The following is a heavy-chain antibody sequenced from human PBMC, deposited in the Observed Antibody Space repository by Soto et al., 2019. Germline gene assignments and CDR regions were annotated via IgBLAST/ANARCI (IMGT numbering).Heavy chain of an antibody. CDR3: ARDRLRGYDSSGFYS. Sequence: ASVKVSCKAIGYSFTSHYMHWVRQAPGQGLEWMGTTYPGGVNIAYAQKFKDRVTMTKDTSTSTVYMELNSLTSEDTAVYYCARDRLRGYDSSGFYSWGQGTMVTVS. CDR1: GYSFTSHY. V-gene: IGHV1-46*01. D-gene: IGHD3-22*01. J-gene: IGHJ4*02. CDR2: TYPGGVNI.